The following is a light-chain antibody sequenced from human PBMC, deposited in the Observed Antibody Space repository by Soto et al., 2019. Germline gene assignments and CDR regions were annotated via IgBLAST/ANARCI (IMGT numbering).Light chain of an antibody. J-gene: IGLJ1*01. CDR3: SSYTTSYFYV. CDR2: KVT. CDR1: SSDLSLYNF. Sequence: QSALTQPASVSGSPGQSITISCTATSSDLSLYNFVSWYQQHPGKAPKLVIYKVTNRPSGVSYRFSASKSAFTASLTISGLQAEDEAHYYCSSYTTSYFYVFVPGTKVPVL. V-gene: IGLV2-14*01.